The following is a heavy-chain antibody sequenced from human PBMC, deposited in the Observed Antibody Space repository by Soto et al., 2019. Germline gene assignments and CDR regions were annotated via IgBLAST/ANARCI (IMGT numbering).Heavy chain of an antibody. CDR1: GFTFNNAW. CDR3: TTVFLWSYYFDN. J-gene: IGHJ4*02. Sequence: KTGGSLRLSCVGSGFTFNNAWMSWVRQAPGKGLEWVGRIKKETDGGTTDYAASVKGRFSISRDDSKNTVFLQMNGLRTEDTAVYYCTTVFLWSYYFDNWGPGTLVTVSS. D-gene: IGHD2-21*01. V-gene: IGHV3-15*01. CDR2: IKKETDGGTT.